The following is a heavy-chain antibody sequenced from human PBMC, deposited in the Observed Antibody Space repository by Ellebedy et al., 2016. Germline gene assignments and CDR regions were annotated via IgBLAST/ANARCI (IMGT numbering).Heavy chain of an antibody. V-gene: IGHV4-59*01. Sequence: SETLSLTXTVSSGSISSYYWSWIRQPPGKGLEWIGYINYSGSTNYNPSLKSRVTITVDTSKNKFSLKLSSVTAADTAVYYCSRVYRSGSRSYHWFDPWGQGTLVTVSS. J-gene: IGHJ5*02. D-gene: IGHD3-10*01. CDR1: SGSISSYY. CDR2: INYSGST. CDR3: SRVYRSGSRSYHWFDP.